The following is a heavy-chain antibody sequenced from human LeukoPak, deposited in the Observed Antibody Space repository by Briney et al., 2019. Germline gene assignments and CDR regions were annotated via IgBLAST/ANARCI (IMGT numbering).Heavy chain of an antibody. CDR3: AKDLIAAAGWQFDY. Sequence: PGGSLRLSCAASGFTFDDYAMHWVRQAPGKGLEWVSGISWNSGSIGYADSAKGRFTISRDNAKNSLYLQMNSLRAEDTALYYCAKDLIAAAGWQFDYWGQGTLVTVSS. J-gene: IGHJ4*02. CDR2: ISWNSGSI. V-gene: IGHV3-9*01. D-gene: IGHD6-13*01. CDR1: GFTFDDYA.